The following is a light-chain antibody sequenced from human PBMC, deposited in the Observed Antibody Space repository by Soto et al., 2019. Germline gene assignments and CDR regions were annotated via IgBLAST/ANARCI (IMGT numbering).Light chain of an antibody. CDR1: SGDIGSYNR. CDR3: SSYTKINTRACV. CDR2: EVT. Sequence: QSALTQPASVSGSPGQSITISCTGTSGDIGSYNRVSWYQQHPGKAPKLIIYEVTDRPSGVSNRFSGSKSGNTASLTISGLQAEDEAEYYCSSYTKINTRACVFGKGTKVTVL. J-gene: IGLJ1*01. V-gene: IGLV2-14*01.